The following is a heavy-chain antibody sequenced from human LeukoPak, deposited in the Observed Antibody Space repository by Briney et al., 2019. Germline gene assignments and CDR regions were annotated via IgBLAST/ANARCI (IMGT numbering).Heavy chain of an antibody. V-gene: IGHV4-38-2*02. J-gene: IGHJ6*03. CDR2: IYHSGST. Sequence: SETLSLTCTVSGYSISSGYYWGWIRQPPGKGLEWIGSIYHSGSTYYNPSLKSRVTISVDTSKNQFSLNLSSVTAADTAVYYCARVGCSGGSCYRLRYYMDVWGKGTTVTVSS. D-gene: IGHD2-15*01. CDR1: GYSISSGYY. CDR3: ARVGCSGGSCYRLRYYMDV.